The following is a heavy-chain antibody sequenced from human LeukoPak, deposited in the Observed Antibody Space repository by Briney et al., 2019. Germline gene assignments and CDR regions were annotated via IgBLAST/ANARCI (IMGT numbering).Heavy chain of an antibody. V-gene: IGHV3-7*01. J-gene: IGHJ3*02. Sequence: PGGSLRLSCAASGFTFSTYWMSWVRQAPRKGLERVANIKEDGSEKYYVDSVKGRFTISRDSAKNSLYLQMNSLRAEDTAVYYCARDFDGVQAFDIWGQGTMVTVSS. CDR1: GFTFSTYW. CDR2: IKEDGSEK. CDR3: ARDFDGVQAFDI. D-gene: IGHD3-16*01.